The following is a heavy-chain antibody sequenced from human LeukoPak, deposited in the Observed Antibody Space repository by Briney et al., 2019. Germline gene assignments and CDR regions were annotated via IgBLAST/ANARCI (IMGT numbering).Heavy chain of an antibody. V-gene: IGHV1-69*13. Sequence: SVKVSCKASGGTFSSYAISWVRQAPGQGLEWMGGIVPIFGTANYAQKFQGRVTITADESTSTAYMELSSLRSEDTAVYYCARDPAYGSGSYHPSYYGMDVWGQGTTVTVSS. CDR1: GGTFSSYA. CDR2: IVPIFGTA. D-gene: IGHD3-10*01. CDR3: ARDPAYGSGSYHPSYYGMDV. J-gene: IGHJ6*02.